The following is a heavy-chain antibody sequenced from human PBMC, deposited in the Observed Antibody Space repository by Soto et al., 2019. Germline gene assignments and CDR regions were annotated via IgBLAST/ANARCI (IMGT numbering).Heavy chain of an antibody. CDR3: ARQNIAAAGNFDY. V-gene: IGHV4-59*08. CDR1: GGSISSYY. J-gene: IGHJ4*02. D-gene: IGHD6-13*01. Sequence: QVQLQESGPGLVKPSETLSLTCTVSGGSISSYYWSLIRQPPGKGLEWIGYIYYSGSTNYNPSLKSRDTISVDPSKNQFSLKLSSVTAADTAVYYCARQNIAAAGNFDYWGQGTLVTVSS. CDR2: IYYSGST.